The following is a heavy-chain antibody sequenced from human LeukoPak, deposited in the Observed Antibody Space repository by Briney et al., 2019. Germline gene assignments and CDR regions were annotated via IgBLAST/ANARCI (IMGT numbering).Heavy chain of an antibody. CDR3: ARHRGNWSFDS. J-gene: IGHJ4*02. D-gene: IGHD1-1*01. Sequence: SETLSLTCSVSGCFTSNYYWSWIRQPPGKGLEWIGYIYSSGSTNYNPSLKSRVTISVDTSKIQFSLRLSSVAASDTAVYYCARHRGNWSFDSWGQGTLVTVSS. CDR2: IYSSGST. CDR1: GCFTSNYY. V-gene: IGHV4-4*09.